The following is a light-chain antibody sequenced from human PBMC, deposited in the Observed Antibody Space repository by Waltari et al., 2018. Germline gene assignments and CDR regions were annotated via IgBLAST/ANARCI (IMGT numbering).Light chain of an antibody. CDR3: SSYTAKSFWV. CDR2: GAN. J-gene: IGLJ3*02. Sequence: QSVPTQPPSVSGSPGQSVTISCTGTSSDVGGYNYVSWYQQHPDKVPKLLIYGANIRPSGVSDRFSVSTFANTASLTISGLQPEDEADYYCSSYTAKSFWVFGGGTRLTVL. CDR1: SSDVGGYNY. V-gene: IGLV2-14*03.